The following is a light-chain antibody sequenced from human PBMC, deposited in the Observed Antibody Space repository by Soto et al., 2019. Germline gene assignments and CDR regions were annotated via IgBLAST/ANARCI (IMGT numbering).Light chain of an antibody. J-gene: IGKJ3*01. CDR1: QSVSSSY. CDR3: QQYGSSPFT. V-gene: IGKV3-20*01. Sequence: ESVLTQSPGTLSMSPGERATLSCRASQSVSSSYSAWYQQKPGQAPRLLIYGASRRATGIPDRFSGSGSGTDFPHTISRLEPEDSAVYYCQQYGSSPFTCGPGTKVDIK. CDR2: GAS.